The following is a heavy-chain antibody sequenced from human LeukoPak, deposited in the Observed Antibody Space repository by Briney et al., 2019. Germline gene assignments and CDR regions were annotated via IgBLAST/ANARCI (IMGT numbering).Heavy chain of an antibody. D-gene: IGHD3-22*01. J-gene: IGHJ4*02. Sequence: GGSLRLSCAASGFTFSSYAMSWVRQAPGKGLEWVSVLSGSGVNTYYADSVKGRFTISRDNAKNSLYLQMNSLRAEDTAVYYCARDNYYDSSGLDYWGQGTLVTVSS. V-gene: IGHV3-23*01. CDR2: LSGSGVNT. CDR1: GFTFSSYA. CDR3: ARDNYYDSSGLDY.